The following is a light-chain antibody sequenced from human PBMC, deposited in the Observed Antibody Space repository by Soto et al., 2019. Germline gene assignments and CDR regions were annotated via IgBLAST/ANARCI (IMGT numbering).Light chain of an antibody. CDR2: EVS. CDR3: SSYTTSNTPLYV. Sequence: QSVLTQPRSVSGSPGQSVALSCTGTSSDVGGYNYVSWYQQHPGKAPKLMIYEVSNRPSGVSNRFSGSQSGNTASLTISGLQAGDEANYYCSSYTTSNTPLYVFGTGTKVTVL. V-gene: IGLV2-14*01. CDR1: SSDVGGYNY. J-gene: IGLJ1*01.